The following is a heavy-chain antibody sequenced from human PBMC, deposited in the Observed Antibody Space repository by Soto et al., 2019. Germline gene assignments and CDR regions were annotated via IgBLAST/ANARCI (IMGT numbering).Heavy chain of an antibody. CDR2: LSSNGIGT. CDR1: VFTVSSFG. V-gene: IGHV3-64D*06. D-gene: IGHD6-13*01. Sequence: WWSLRLSCSGSVFTVSSFGMHWCRQAPGKGLEHVSTLSSNGIGTYYADSVKGRFTFSRDTSKNTLYLQMSSLRTEDTAVYYCVKDMGQAAVGIRYPYGLDVWGLGTTVTVSS. J-gene: IGHJ6*02. CDR3: VKDMGQAAVGIRYPYGLDV.